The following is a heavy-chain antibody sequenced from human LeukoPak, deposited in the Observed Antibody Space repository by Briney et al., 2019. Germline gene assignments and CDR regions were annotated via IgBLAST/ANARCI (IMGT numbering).Heavy chain of an antibody. J-gene: IGHJ4*02. CDR2: INHSGST. V-gene: IGHV4-34*01. D-gene: IGHD3-10*01. CDR1: GGSFSDYY. CDR3: ARLRAAYASGNYKNY. Sequence: PSETLSLTCAVYGGSFSDYYWSWIRQPPGKGLEWIGEINHSGSTNYNPSLKSRVTISVDTSKNQFSLKLSSVTAADTAVYYCARLRAAYASGNYKNYWGQGTLVTVSS.